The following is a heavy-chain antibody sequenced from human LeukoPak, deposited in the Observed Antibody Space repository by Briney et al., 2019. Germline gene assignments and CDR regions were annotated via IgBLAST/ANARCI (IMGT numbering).Heavy chain of an antibody. D-gene: IGHD3-22*01. CDR3: ARPYYYDSSGWYAFDI. CDR1: GYSFTNYW. Sequence: GESLKISCKGSGYSFTNYWIGWVRQMPGKGLEWMGIIYPGDSDTRYSPSFQGQVTISADKSISTAYLQWSSLKASDTAMYYCARPYYYDSSGWYAFDIWGQGTMVTVSS. J-gene: IGHJ3*02. V-gene: IGHV5-51*01. CDR2: IYPGDSDT.